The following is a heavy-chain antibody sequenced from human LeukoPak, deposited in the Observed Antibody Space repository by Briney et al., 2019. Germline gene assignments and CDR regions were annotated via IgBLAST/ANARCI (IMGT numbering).Heavy chain of an antibody. Sequence: SQTLSLTCAISGDSVSSNSAAWNWIRQSPSRGLEWLGRTYHRSKWYNNYAVSVKSRITINPDTSKNQFSLQLNSVTPEDTAVYYCTREYELGTPVAYLDYWGQGTPVTVSS. J-gene: IGHJ4*02. CDR1: GDSVSSNSAA. D-gene: IGHD7-27*01. V-gene: IGHV6-1*01. CDR3: TREYELGTPVAYLDY. CDR2: TYHRSKWYN.